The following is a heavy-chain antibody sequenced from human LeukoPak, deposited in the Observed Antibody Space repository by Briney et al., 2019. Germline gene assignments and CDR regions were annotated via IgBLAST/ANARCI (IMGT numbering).Heavy chain of an antibody. CDR1: GFTFSSYE. J-gene: IGHJ6*03. CDR2: ISNSGSTK. CDR3: ATYNGKVRGVTIYSYYYMDV. Sequence: GRTLRLSCAASGFTFSSYELNGVREARGKGLEGGSYISNSGSTKYYADFVKGRFTIYRDNAKNSLYMQMNRLRAEHTAVYYCATYNGKVRGVTIYSYYYMDVWGKGTTVTISS. D-gene: IGHD3-10*01. V-gene: IGHV3-48*03.